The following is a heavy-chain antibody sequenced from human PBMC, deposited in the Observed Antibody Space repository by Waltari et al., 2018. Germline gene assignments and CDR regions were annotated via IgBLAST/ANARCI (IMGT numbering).Heavy chain of an antibody. CDR3: AKVWGGSGLNWFDP. V-gene: IGHV1-69*13. CDR1: GGTFDRSA. J-gene: IGHJ5*02. Sequence: QVQLVQSGGEVKKPGFSVKVSCKASGGTFDRSAISWVRRAPGQGLEWMGGIIPIFGTANYAQKFQGRGTITADESTGTAYMELSSLRSEDTAVYYCAKVWGGSGLNWFDPWGQGTLVTVSS. D-gene: IGHD3-10*01. CDR2: IIPIFGTA.